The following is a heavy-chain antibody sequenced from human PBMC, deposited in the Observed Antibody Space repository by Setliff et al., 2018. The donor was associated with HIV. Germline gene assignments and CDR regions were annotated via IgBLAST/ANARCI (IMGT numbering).Heavy chain of an antibody. Sequence: ASVKVSCKASGGTFSNYGFAWVRQAPGQGLEWMGGIIPIFGSADYAQKFQGRVTISADESTSTVYLELSSLTSNDTAMYYCASKGDYYTSKTLDSWGQGTLVTVSS. CDR1: GGTFSNYG. V-gene: IGHV1-69*13. CDR2: IIPIFGSA. D-gene: IGHD3-10*01. CDR3: ASKGDYYTSKTLDS. J-gene: IGHJ4*02.